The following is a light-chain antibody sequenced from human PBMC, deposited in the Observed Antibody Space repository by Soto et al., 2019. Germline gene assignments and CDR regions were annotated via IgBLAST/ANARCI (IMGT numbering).Light chain of an antibody. V-gene: IGKV3-15*01. Sequence: EIVMTQSPATLSVSPGERATISCRASQSVSSNLAWYQQKPGQAPRLLIYGASTRATGIPARFSGSGSGTEFTLTISSLQSEDFAVYCCQQYNKGPRTFGQGTKVE. CDR2: GAS. CDR3: QQYNKGPRT. J-gene: IGKJ1*01. CDR1: QSVSSN.